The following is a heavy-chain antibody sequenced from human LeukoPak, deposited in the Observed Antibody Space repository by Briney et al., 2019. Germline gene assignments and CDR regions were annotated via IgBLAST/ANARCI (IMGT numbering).Heavy chain of an antibody. CDR3: ARGLIKNWNPHNWFDP. V-gene: IGHV4-59*12. D-gene: IGHD1-1*01. CDR2: ISYSGST. J-gene: IGHJ5*02. Sequence: SETLSLTCTVSGGSISSSYWSWIRQPPGKGLEWTGYISYSGSTNCNPSLRSRVTISVDTSKNQFSLKLSSVTAADTAVYYCARGLIKNWNPHNWFDPWGQGTLVTVSS. CDR1: GGSISSSY.